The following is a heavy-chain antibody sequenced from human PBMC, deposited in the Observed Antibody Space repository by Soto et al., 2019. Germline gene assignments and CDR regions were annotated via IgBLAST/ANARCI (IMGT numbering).Heavy chain of an antibody. CDR1: GYPFTAYG. CDR3: ARAVVAPDY. Sequence: QVHLVQSGAEVKKPGASVNVSCKASGYPFTAYGLHWVRQAPGQRLERMGWINTGSGNTKSSHKFQGRITIKRDTSATTVSMELSGLTSEDTAIYYCARAVVAPDYWGQGTLVTVSS. CDR2: INTGSGNT. V-gene: IGHV1-3*04. D-gene: IGHD2-15*01. J-gene: IGHJ4*02.